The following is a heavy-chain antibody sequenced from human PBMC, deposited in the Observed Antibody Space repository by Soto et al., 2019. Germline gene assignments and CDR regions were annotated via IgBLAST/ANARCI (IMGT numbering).Heavy chain of an antibody. CDR2: MNPNSGNT. J-gene: IGHJ3*02. Sequence: ASVKVSCKASGYTFTSYDINWVRQATGQGLEWMGWMNPNSGNTGYAQKFQGRVTMTRNTSISTAYMELSSLRSEDTAVYYCARRVIVVAARGGFDIWRKETMVTVAS. D-gene: IGHD2-15*01. CDR3: ARRVIVVAARGGFDI. CDR1: GYTFTSYD. V-gene: IGHV1-8*01.